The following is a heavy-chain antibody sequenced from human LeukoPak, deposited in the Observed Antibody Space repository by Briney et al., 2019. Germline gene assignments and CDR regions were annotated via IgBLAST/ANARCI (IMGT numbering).Heavy chain of an antibody. CDR2: ISGSGANT. CDR1: GFIFSAYA. Sequence: HSGGSLRLSCEGSGFIFSAYAMSWVRQAPGKGLEWVSVISGSGANTYYADSVKGRFTISRDNSKNTLFLQMGSLRADDTALYYCAKAARGYYAGDWGQGTLVTVSS. D-gene: IGHD2-2*01. J-gene: IGHJ4*02. V-gene: IGHV3-23*01. CDR3: AKAARGYYAGD.